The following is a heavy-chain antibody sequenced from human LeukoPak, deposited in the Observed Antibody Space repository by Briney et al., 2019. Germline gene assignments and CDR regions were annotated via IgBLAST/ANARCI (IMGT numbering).Heavy chain of an antibody. CDR2: IYTSGST. D-gene: IGHD3-22*01. J-gene: IGHJ4*02. Sequence: SETLSLTCTVSGGSISSYYWSWIRQPAGKGLEWIGRIYTSGSTNYNPSLKSRVTMSVDTSKNQFSLKLSSVTAADTAVYYCARAPTYYYDSSGYYYYFHYWGQGTLVTVSS. CDR1: GGSISSYY. CDR3: ARAPTYYYDSSGYYYYFHY. V-gene: IGHV4-4*07.